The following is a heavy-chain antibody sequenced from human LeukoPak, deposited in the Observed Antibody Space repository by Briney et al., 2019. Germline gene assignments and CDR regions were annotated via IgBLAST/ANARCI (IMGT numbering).Heavy chain of an antibody. J-gene: IGHJ4*02. Sequence: SLRLSCAVSLVAFSIDGMQWVRQAPDKGPGWGVVIWYDGSNKYYADSVKGRFTIYRDNYKNTLYLQMNSLRAEDTAVYYCARLKDYGDYDVLDFWAQGTLVTVSS. V-gene: IGHV3-33*01. D-gene: IGHD4-17*01. CDR1: LVAFSIDG. CDR2: IWYDGSNK. CDR3: ARLKDYGDYDVLDF.